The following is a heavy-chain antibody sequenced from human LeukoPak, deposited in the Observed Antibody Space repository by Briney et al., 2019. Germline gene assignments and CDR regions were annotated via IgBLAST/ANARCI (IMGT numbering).Heavy chain of an antibody. CDR3: AKDSAPYYYYMDV. CDR1: GFTFSNYG. V-gene: IGHV3-23*01. CDR2: IRGSGGTT. Sequence: GGSLRLSCAASGFTFSNYGMSWVRQAPGKGLGWVSTIRGSGGTTYYAVSVKGRFTISRDNSKNTLYLQMNSLRAEDTAVYYCAKDSAPYYYYMDVWGKGTTVTISS. J-gene: IGHJ6*03.